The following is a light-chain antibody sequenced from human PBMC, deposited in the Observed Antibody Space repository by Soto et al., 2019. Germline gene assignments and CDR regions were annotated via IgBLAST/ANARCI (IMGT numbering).Light chain of an antibody. CDR2: EVS. Sequence: QSALTQPPSASGSPGQSVTISCTGTNSDVGRYNFVSWYQQHPGKAPKLIIYEVSKRPSGVPDRFSASKSGNTASLTVSGLQAEDEADYYCSAHGGSNPVYVFGTGTKLTVL. J-gene: IGLJ1*01. CDR3: SAHGGSNPVYV. V-gene: IGLV2-8*01. CDR1: NSDVGRYNF.